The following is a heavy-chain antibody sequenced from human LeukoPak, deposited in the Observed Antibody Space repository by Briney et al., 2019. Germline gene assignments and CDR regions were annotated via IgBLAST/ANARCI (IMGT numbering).Heavy chain of an antibody. V-gene: IGHV4-59*08. J-gene: IGHJ4*02. CDR1: GGSISSYY. CDR2: IYYSGST. CDR3: ARRLRDFDAFDY. Sequence: NPSETLSLTCTVSGGSISSYYWSWIRQPPGKGLGWIGYIYYSGSTNYNPSLKSRVTISVDTSKNQFSLKLSSVTAADTAVYYGARRLRDFDAFDYWGQGTLVTVSS. D-gene: IGHD3-9*01.